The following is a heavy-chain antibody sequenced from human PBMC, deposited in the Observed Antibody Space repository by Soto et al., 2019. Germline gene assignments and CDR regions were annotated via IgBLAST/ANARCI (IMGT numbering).Heavy chain of an antibody. CDR1: GFTFSSYS. D-gene: IGHD3-10*01. CDR2: ISSSSSYI. V-gene: IGHV3-21*01. CDR3: ARTSTYGSGSEEYYYYYYMDV. J-gene: IGHJ6*03. Sequence: GGSLRLSCAASGFTFSSYSMNWVRQAPGKGLEWVSSISSSSSYIYYADSVKGRFTISRDNAKNSLYLQMNSLRAEDTAVYYWARTSTYGSGSEEYYYYYYMDVWGKGTTVTVSS.